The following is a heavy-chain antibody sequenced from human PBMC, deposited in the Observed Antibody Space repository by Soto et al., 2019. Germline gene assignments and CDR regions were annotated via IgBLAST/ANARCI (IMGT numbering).Heavy chain of an antibody. CDR1: GGSISNYY. V-gene: IGHV4-59*01. CDR3: ARDTSYQISGYFEDWFEP. CDR2: VSDMGVT. D-gene: IGHD3-9*01. Sequence: QVQLQESGPGLVKPSETLSLTCTVSGGSISNYYWSWIRQPPGKGLEWIGYVSDMGVTNYNPSLKSRVTISVDMSRNQISLKMTSVSAADTAVYYCARDTSYQISGYFEDWFEPWGQGTLVTVSS. J-gene: IGHJ5*02.